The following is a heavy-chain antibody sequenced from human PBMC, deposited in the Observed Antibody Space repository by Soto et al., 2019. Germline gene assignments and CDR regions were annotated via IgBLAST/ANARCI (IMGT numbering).Heavy chain of an antibody. CDR2: IFYSGST. Sequence: QLQLQESGPGLVKPSETLSLTCTVSGGSISSSSYYWGWIRQPPGKGLERIGSIFYSGSTYYNPSLQSGVTLSVETSNNQFSLKLSSATAADTAVYYCARHSSRGEQTAHNWFDPWGPGTLVTVSS. V-gene: IGHV4-39*01. J-gene: IGHJ5*02. CDR1: GGSISSSSYY. CDR3: ARHSSRGEQTAHNWFDP. D-gene: IGHD2-2*01.